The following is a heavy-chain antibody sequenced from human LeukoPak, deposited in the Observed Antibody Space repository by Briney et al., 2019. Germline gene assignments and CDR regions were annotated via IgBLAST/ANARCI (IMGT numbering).Heavy chain of an antibody. Sequence: PGGSLRLSCAASGFTFSSYGMHWVRQAPGKGLEWVAVISYDGSNKYYADSVKGRFTSSRGNSKNTLYLQMNSLRAEDTAVYYCARDYYDSSGYYPWGYWGQGTLVTVSS. CDR2: ISYDGSNK. V-gene: IGHV3-30*03. CDR1: GFTFSSYG. D-gene: IGHD3-22*01. CDR3: ARDYYDSSGYYPWGY. J-gene: IGHJ4*02.